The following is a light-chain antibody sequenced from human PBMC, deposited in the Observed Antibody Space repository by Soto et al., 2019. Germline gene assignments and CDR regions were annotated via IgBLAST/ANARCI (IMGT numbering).Light chain of an antibody. J-gene: IGLJ3*02. Sequence: QSVLTQPPSLSGAPGQRVTIPCTGSSSNIGAGYDVHWYQQHPGKAPKLMIYEVSNRPSGVSNRFSGSKSGDTASLTISGLQAEDEADYYCSSYTSTDTLVFGGGTKVTVL. CDR3: SSYTSTDTLV. CDR1: SSNIGAGYD. V-gene: IGLV2-14*01. CDR2: EVS.